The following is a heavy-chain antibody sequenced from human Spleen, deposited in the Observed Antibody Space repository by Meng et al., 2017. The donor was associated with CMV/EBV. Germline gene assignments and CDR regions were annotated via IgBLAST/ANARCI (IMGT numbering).Heavy chain of an antibody. J-gene: IGHJ4*02. D-gene: IGHD2-2*01. Sequence: GCDLPTSWVGWVRRMPGEDLEWMRIIFPGGSDTRYSPSFQGLVTISADKSISTAYLQWSSLKASDTAMYYCARRSSSPSWDGFNFDYWGQGTLVTVSS. V-gene: IGHV5-51*01. CDR1: GCDLPTSW. CDR2: IFPGGSDT. CDR3: ARRSSSPSWDGFNFDY.